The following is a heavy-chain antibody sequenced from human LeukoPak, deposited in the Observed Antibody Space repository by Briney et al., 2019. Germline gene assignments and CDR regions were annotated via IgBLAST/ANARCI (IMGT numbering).Heavy chain of an antibody. D-gene: IGHD6-19*01. Sequence: GRSLRLSCTASGFTFSNYAMSWVRQAPGKGLEWVSDISGSGGSTYYADSVKGRFTVSRDNSKNTLYLQVSSLRAEDTAVYYCAKPTWGDGDSSGWSAFDYWGQGTLVTVSS. J-gene: IGHJ4*02. CDR2: ISGSGGST. CDR1: GFTFSNYA. CDR3: AKPTWGDGDSSGWSAFDY. V-gene: IGHV3-23*01.